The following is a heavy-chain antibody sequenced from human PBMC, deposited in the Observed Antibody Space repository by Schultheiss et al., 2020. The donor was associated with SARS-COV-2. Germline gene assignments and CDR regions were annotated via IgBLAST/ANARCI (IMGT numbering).Heavy chain of an antibody. D-gene: IGHD4-23*01. V-gene: IGHV4-39*01. J-gene: IGHJ5*02. CDR3: ARSRVVTTVVTFP. CDR2: IYYSGST. Sequence: SETLSLTCTVSGGSISSSSYYWAWIRQPPGKGLEWIGYIYYSGSTYYNPSLKSRVTISVDTSKNQFSLKLSSVTAADTAVYYCARSRVVTTVVTFPWGQGTLVTVSS. CDR1: GGSISSSSYY.